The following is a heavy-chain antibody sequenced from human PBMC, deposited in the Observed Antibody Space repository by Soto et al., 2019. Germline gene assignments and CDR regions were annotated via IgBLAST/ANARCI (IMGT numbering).Heavy chain of an antibody. V-gene: IGHV3-33*01. CDR1: GFTFSNFG. CDR3: ARDRVGPDDYGMDV. Sequence: QVQLVESGGGVVQPGRSLRLSCAASGFTFSNFGMHWVRQAPGKGLEWVAVIWFDGSNKYYADSVKGRFTIARDNSKNTLFLEMNSLRAEDTAVYYCARDRVGPDDYGMDVWGQGTAVTVSS. CDR2: IWFDGSNK. J-gene: IGHJ6*02. D-gene: IGHD3-10*01.